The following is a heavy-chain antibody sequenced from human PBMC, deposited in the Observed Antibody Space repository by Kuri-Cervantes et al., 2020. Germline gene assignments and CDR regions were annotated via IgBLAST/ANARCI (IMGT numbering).Heavy chain of an antibody. D-gene: IGHD6-13*01. J-gene: IGHJ6*02. CDR1: GFTFDDYA. Sequence: GGSLRLSCAASGFTFDDYAMHWVRQAPGKGLEWVSGISWNSGSIGYADSVKGRFTISRDNAKNSLYLQMNSLRAEDTAVYYCARSVRYSSSWLYYYYYGMDVWGQGTTVTVSS. CDR2: ISWNSGSI. CDR3: ARSVRYSSSWLYYYYYGMDV. V-gene: IGHV3-9*01.